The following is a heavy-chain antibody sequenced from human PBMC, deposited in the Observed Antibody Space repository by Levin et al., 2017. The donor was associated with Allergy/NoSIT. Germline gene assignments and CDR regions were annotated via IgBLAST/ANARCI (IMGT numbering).Heavy chain of an antibody. D-gene: IGHD3-10*01. V-gene: IGHV5-51*01. CDR2: IYPGDSDT. CDR1: GYSFTSYW. CDR3: ARTKVLWFGELLGASWFDP. Sequence: ASVKVSCKGSGYSFTSYWIGWVRQMPGKGLEWMGIIYPGDSDTRYSPSFQGQVTISADKSISTAYLQWSSLKASDTAMYYCARTKVLWFGELLGASWFDPWGQGTLVTVSS. J-gene: IGHJ5*02.